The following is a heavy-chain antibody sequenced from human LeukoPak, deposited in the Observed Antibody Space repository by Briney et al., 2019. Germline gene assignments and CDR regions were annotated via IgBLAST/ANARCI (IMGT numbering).Heavy chain of an antibody. CDR3: AKACGWTNYFDH. CDR2: ISAGGGST. D-gene: IGHD6-19*01. CDR1: GFTFSSYA. Sequence: GGSLRLSCAASGFTFSSYAMTWVRQAPGKGLEWVSAISAGGGSTYYADSVKGRFTISRDNSKNTLYLQLNSLRAEDTAVYYCAKACGWTNYFDHWGQGTLVSVSS. V-gene: IGHV3-23*01. J-gene: IGHJ4*02.